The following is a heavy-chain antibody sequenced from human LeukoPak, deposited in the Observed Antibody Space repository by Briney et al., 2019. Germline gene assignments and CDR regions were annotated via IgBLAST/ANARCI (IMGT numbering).Heavy chain of an antibody. J-gene: IGHJ6*04. D-gene: IGHD3-10*02. CDR1: GFTFSSYE. Sequence: GGSLRLSCVASGFTFSSYEMNWVRQAPGKGLEWVSYISSSGSTTYYADSVKGRFTISRDNAKNSLYLQMNSLRAEDTAVYYCAELGITMIGGVWGKGTTVTISS. CDR3: AELGITMIGGV. V-gene: IGHV3-48*03. CDR2: ISSSGSTT.